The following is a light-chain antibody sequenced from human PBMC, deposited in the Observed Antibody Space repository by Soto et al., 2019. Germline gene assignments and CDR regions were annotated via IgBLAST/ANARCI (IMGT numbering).Light chain of an antibody. V-gene: IGLV2-8*01. Sequence: QSALTQPPSASGSPGQSVTISFTGTSSDVGGYGYVSWYQQHPVKAPKLMIFEVTKRASGVPNRFSGSKSGNTASLTVSGLQAEDEADYYCTSYAGINADVVFGGGTKLAVL. CDR2: EVT. J-gene: IGLJ2*01. CDR1: SSDVGGYGY. CDR3: TSYAGINADVV.